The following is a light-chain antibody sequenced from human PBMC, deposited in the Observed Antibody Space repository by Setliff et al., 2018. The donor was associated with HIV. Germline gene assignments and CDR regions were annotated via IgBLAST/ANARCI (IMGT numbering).Light chain of an antibody. J-gene: IGLJ2*01. CDR2: EVN. V-gene: IGLV2-8*01. CDR1: SSDVGAYSY. Sequence: QSALTQPPSASGSPGQSVTISCTGTSSDVGAYSYVSWYQQHPGKAPKLMIYEVNKRPSGVPDRFSGSKSGNTASLTVSGLQAEDEADYYCTSYAGSNNFVVFGGGTKVTVL. CDR3: TSYAGSNNFVV.